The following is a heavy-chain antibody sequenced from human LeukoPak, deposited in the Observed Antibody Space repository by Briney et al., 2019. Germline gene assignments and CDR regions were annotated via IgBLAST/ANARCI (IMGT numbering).Heavy chain of an antibody. CDR1: GFTFSSYW. CDR2: TSGSGGNT. V-gene: IGHV3-23*01. J-gene: IGHJ4*02. D-gene: IGHD5-12*01. CDR3: AKGQIVATILSAIDY. Sequence: GGSLRLSCAASGFTFSSYWMSWVRQAPGKGLEWVAATSGSGGNTYYADSVKGRFTISGDNSKNTLYLQMDSLRAEDTAVYYCAKGQIVATILSAIDYWGQGTLATVSS.